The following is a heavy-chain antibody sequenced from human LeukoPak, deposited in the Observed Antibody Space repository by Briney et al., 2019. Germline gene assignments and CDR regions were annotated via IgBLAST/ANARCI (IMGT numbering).Heavy chain of an antibody. CDR3: ARSRTLWGAFDI. V-gene: IGHV3-48*03. D-gene: IGHD2-21*01. CDR2: VDSGAKTI. Sequence: GGSLRLSCAASGFTFSSYEMNWVRQAPGKGLEWVSYVDSGAKTIWYADSVKGRFTTSRDNAKNSLYLQMNSLRAGDTAVYYCARSRTLWGAFDIWGQGTMVTVSS. CDR1: GFTFSSYE. J-gene: IGHJ3*02.